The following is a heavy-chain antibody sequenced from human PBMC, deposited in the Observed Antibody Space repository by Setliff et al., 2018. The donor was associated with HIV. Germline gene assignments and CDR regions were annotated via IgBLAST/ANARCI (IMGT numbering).Heavy chain of an antibody. CDR3: ARRERYCSGTTCYRYFQH. CDR2: INHSGTT. J-gene: IGHJ1*01. D-gene: IGHD2-2*01. CDR1: GGSFSAYY. Sequence: SETLSLTCAVFGGSFSAYYWNWIRQTPGKGLEWIGEINHSGTTNYNPSLNSRVTISVDTSNKRFSLTLRSATAADTALYYCARRERYCSGTTCYRYFQHWGQGTLVTASS. V-gene: IGHV4-34*01.